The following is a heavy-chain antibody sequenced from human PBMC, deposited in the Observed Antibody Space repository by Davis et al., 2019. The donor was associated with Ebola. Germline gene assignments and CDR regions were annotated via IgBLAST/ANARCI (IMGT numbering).Heavy chain of an antibody. CDR2: ISGGGGNT. D-gene: IGHD3-16*01. CDR1: GFTFSSYY. Sequence: GESLKISCAASGFTFSSYYMNWVRQAPGKGLEWVSAISGGGGNTYYADSVKGRFTISRDNIKNTVYLQINSLRAEDTAVYYCANSRLDWGQGTLVTVSS. CDR3: ANSRLD. J-gene: IGHJ4*02. V-gene: IGHV3-23*01.